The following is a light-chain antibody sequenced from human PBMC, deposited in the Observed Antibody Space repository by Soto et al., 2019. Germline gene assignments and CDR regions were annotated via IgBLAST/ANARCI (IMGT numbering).Light chain of an antibody. CDR2: DVS. V-gene: IGLV2-11*01. Sequence: QSVLTQPRSVSGSPGQSVTISCTGTSSDVGGYNYVSWYQQHPGKAPKLLIYDVSKRPSGVPDRFSGSKSGNTASLTISGLQAEDEADFYCCSYVGSYTYVFGTGTNSPS. CDR3: CSYVGSYTYV. CDR1: SSDVGGYNY. J-gene: IGLJ1*01.